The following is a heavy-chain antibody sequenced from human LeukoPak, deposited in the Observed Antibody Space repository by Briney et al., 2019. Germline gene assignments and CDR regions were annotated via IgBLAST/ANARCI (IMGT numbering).Heavy chain of an antibody. CDR2: IYYSGST. V-gene: IGHV4-39*07. CDR1: GGSISSSSNY. J-gene: IGHJ3*02. D-gene: IGHD7-27*01. Sequence: SETLSLTCTVSGGSISSSSNYWGWIRQPPGKGLEWIGSIYYSGSTYYNPSLKSRVTISVDTSKNQFSLRLSSLTAADTAVYCCARDRLSLGAFDIWGQGTMVTVSS. CDR3: ARDRLSLGAFDI.